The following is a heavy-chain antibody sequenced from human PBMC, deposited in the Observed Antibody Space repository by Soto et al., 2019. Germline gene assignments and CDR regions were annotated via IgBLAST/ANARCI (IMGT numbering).Heavy chain of an antibody. CDR2: ISSSSSTI. CDR3: ARTLTIWSFSDAFDI. Sequence: GGSLRLSCASSGFTFSSYSMNWVRQAPGKGLEWVSYISSSSSTIYYADSVKGRFTISRDNAKNSLYLQMNSLRAEDTAVYYCARTLTIWSFSDAFDIWGQGTMVTVSS. D-gene: IGHD3-9*01. V-gene: IGHV3-48*01. J-gene: IGHJ3*02. CDR1: GFTFSSYS.